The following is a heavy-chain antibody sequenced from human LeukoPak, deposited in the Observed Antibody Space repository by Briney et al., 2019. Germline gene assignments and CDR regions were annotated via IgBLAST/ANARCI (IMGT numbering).Heavy chain of an antibody. V-gene: IGHV3-33*01. Sequence: PGGSLRLSCAASGFTFSSYGVHWVRQAPGKGLEWVAVMWYDRSNKYYADSVKGRFTISRDNSKNTLYLQMNSLRAEDTAVYYCARASGYRSMYYYYTMDVWGQGTTVTVSS. CDR3: ARASGYRSMYYYYTMDV. CDR1: GFTFSSYG. D-gene: IGHD3-3*01. CDR2: MWYDRSNK. J-gene: IGHJ6*02.